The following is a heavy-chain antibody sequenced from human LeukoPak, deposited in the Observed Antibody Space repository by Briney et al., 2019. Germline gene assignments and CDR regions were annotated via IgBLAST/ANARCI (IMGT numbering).Heavy chain of an antibody. D-gene: IGHD6-19*01. CDR3: TREEGIGSGWLPGPFDY. Sequence: GGSLRLSCTASGFTFGDYAMSWVRQAPGKGLEWVGFIRSKAYGGTTEYAASVKGRFTISRDDSKSIAYLQMNSLKTEDTAVYYCTREEGIGSGWLPGPFDYWGQGTLVTVSS. J-gene: IGHJ4*02. CDR1: GFTFGDYA. CDR2: IRSKAYGGTT. V-gene: IGHV3-49*04.